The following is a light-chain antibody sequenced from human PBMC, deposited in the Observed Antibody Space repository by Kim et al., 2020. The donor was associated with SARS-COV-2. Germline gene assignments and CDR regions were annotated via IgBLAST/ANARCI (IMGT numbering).Light chain of an antibody. J-gene: IGLJ1*01. Sequence: QAVVTQEPSLTVPPGGTVTLTCASSTGPVTTSSYPNWFQQKPGQAPRALIYSAINKHSLTPARFSGSLVGGKAALTLSGAQPEDEADYYCLLYYGGTYVFGTGTKVTVL. CDR2: SAI. V-gene: IGLV7-43*01. CDR1: TGPVTTSSY. CDR3: LLYYGGTYV.